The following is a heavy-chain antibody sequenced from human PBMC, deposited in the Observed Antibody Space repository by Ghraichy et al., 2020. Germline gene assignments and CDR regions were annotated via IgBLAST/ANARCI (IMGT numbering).Heavy chain of an antibody. CDR2: IQTGGST. J-gene: IGHJ4*02. CDR3: ARGEGYSSSPGN. V-gene: IGHV4-61*02. D-gene: IGHD6-13*01. Sequence: SETLSLNCIVSGASVSSGSFSWNWIRQPPGKGLEWIGRIQTGGSTKYNPSLKSRVTISVDTAKNQFSLKLTSVTSADTAVYYCARGEGYSSSPGNWGQGTLVTVSS. CDR1: GASVSSGSFS.